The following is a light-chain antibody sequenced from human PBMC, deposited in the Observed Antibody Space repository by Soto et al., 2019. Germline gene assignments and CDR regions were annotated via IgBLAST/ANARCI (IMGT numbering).Light chain of an antibody. Sequence: QSVLTQPASVAGSPGQSISISCTGTSSDVGGYDYVSWYQQLPDKAPKLMLYEVSNRPSGVSSRFSGSKSGNTASLTISGLQAEDEADYYCRSFTTSATIAFGNATKVTVL. CDR3: RSFTTSATIA. CDR2: EVS. J-gene: IGLJ1*01. V-gene: IGLV2-14*01. CDR1: SSDVGGYDY.